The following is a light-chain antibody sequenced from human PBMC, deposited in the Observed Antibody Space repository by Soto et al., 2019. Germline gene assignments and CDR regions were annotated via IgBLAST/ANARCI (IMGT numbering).Light chain of an antibody. CDR3: HQYDDWPPLT. J-gene: IGKJ4*01. V-gene: IGKV3-15*01. CDR2: GAS. CDR1: QSVSSN. Sequence: EIVMTQSPATLSVSPGERATLSCRASQSVSSNLAWSQQKPGQAPRLLIYGASTRATGIPARFSGSGSGTEFTLTISSLQSEDFAVYYCHQYDDWPPLTFGGGTQVEIK.